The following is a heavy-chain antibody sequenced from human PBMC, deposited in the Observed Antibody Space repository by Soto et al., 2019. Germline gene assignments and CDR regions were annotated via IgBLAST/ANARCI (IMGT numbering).Heavy chain of an antibody. Sequence: SETLSLTCTVSGDSIISSDFYWGWVRQPPGKGLEWIGSIFYLGSSYYNPSLKSRVTMSVDTSKNQFSLRLRSVTAADTALYFCARHSLALRKNNRFDTWGQGIMVTVSS. D-gene: IGHD3-3*02. CDR2: IFYLGSS. V-gene: IGHV4-39*01. CDR3: ARHSLALRKNNRFDT. J-gene: IGHJ5*02. CDR1: GDSIISSDFY.